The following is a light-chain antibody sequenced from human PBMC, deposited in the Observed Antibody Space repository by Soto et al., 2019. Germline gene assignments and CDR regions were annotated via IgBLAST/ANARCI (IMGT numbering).Light chain of an antibody. CDR1: SYNIGKNL. CDR3: AAWDDSLSAWV. CDR2: KNN. J-gene: IGLJ3*02. Sequence: QSVLTQPPSASGTPGQRVTISCSGGSYNIGKNLVYWYQQRPGTAPKLLIFKNNARPSGVPDRFSGSNSGSSASLAISGLRSEDEPDYFCAAWDDSLSAWVFGGGTQLTVL. V-gene: IGLV1-47*01.